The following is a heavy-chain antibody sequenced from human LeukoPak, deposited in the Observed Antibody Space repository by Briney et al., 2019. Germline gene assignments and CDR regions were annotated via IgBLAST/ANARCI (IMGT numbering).Heavy chain of an antibody. CDR3: ARGGVGATTYVWFDP. V-gene: IGHV1-46*01. D-gene: IGHD1-26*01. J-gene: IGHJ5*02. CDR1: GYTFTNYY. CDR2: INPSGGST. Sequence: ASVKVSCKASGYTFTNYYIHWVRQAPGQGLECMGIINPSGGSTSYAQKFQGRVTMTRDMSTSTVYMELSSLRSEDTAVYYCARGGVGATTYVWFDPWVQGTLVTVSS.